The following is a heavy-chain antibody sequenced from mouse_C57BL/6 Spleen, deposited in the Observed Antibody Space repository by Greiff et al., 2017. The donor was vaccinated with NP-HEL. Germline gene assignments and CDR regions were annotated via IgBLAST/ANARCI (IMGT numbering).Heavy chain of an antibody. Sequence: EVQRVESGPGLVKPSQSLSLTCSVTGYSITSGYYWNWIRQFPGNKLEWMGYISYDGSNNYNPSLKNRISITRDTSKNQFFLKLNSVTTEDTATYYCARGYDYDDGYYFDYWGQGTTLTVSS. D-gene: IGHD2-4*01. CDR3: ARGYDYDDGYYFDY. V-gene: IGHV3-6*01. J-gene: IGHJ2*01. CDR1: GYSITSGYY. CDR2: ISYDGSN.